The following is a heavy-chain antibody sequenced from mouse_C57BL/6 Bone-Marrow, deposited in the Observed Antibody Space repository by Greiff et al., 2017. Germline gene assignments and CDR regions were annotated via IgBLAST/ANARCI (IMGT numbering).Heavy chain of an antibody. CDR1: GYTFTSYG. CDR2: IYPRSGNT. CDR3: ARTYYNNYGAYWYFDV. J-gene: IGHJ1*03. Sequence: QVQLKESGAELARPGASVKLSCKASGYTFTSYGISWVKQRTGQGLEWIGEIYPRSGNTYYNEKFKGKATLTADKSSSTAYMELRSLTSEDSAVYFCARTYYNNYGAYWYFDVWGTGTTVTVSS. V-gene: IGHV1-81*01. D-gene: IGHD2-5*01.